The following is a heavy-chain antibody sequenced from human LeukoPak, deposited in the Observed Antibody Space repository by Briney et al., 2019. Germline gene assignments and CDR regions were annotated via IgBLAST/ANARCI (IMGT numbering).Heavy chain of an antibody. J-gene: IGHJ5*02. CDR2: INWNGGSI. CDR1: GFTFGDYP. Sequence: GGSLRLSCVASGFTFGDYPMHWVRQVPGKGLEWVSGINWNGGSIGYADSVKGRFTISRDNAKNSLYLQMNSLRAEDTAVYYCARDRWFDLWGQGTLVTVSS. CDR3: ARDRWFDL. V-gene: IGHV3-9*01.